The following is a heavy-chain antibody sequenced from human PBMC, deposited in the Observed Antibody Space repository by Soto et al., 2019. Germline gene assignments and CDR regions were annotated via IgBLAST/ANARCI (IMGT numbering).Heavy chain of an antibody. Sequence: QVQLVESGGGVVQPGRSLRLSCAASGFTFSHYAMHWVRQAPGKGLAWVALMSDDGSNEYYADSVKGRFIICRDNSKNSLYLQMNSLRAEDTAVYYCAKDGSHKFDYWGQGTLVTVSS. CDR1: GFTFSHYA. V-gene: IGHV3-30*18. CDR3: AKDGSHKFDY. J-gene: IGHJ4*02. CDR2: MSDDGSNE. D-gene: IGHD1-26*01.